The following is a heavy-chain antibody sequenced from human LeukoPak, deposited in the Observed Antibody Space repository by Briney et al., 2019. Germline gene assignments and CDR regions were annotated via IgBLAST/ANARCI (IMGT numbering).Heavy chain of an antibody. CDR3: ARGGVSVGGNFDY. CDR2: ISYNSRYI. V-gene: IGHV3-21*05. CDR1: GFTFSSYE. J-gene: IGHJ4*02. D-gene: IGHD4-23*01. Sequence: GGSLRLSCAASGFTFSSYEMNWVRQAPGKGLEWLSYISYNSRYIYYADSMKGRFTISRDNANNSLFLQMNSLRAEDTAVYYCARGGVSVGGNFDYWGQGTLVTVSS.